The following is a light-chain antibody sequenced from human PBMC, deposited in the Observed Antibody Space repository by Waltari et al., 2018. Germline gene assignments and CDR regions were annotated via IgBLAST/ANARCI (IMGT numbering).Light chain of an antibody. V-gene: IGKV3-11*01. CDR2: DAS. CDR3: QQRSKSFT. CDR1: QSISSY. J-gene: IGKJ3*01. Sequence: EIVLKQSPATLSLSPGDSATLSCRASQSISSYLAWYQQKPGQAPRLLIYDASTRATGIPARFSGSGSVIEFTLTISSLEPEDFAIYYCQQRSKSFTFGSGTKVDMK.